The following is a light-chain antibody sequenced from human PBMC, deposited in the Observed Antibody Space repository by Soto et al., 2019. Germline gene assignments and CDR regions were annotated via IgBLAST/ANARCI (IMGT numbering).Light chain of an antibody. V-gene: IGKV1-13*02. CDR2: DAS. J-gene: IGKJ3*01. CDR3: QQVNSYPLT. Sequence: AIQLTQSPSSLSASVGDRVTITCRASQGISSALAWYQQKPGKAPKLLIYDASSLESGVPSRFSGSGSGTDFTLTISSLQPEDFATDYCQQVNSYPLTFVPGTKVEI. CDR1: QGISSA.